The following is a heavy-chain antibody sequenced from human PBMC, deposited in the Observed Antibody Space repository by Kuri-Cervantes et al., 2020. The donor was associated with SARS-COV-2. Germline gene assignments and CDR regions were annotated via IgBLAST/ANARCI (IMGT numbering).Heavy chain of an antibody. CDR1: EYTFTGYY. V-gene: IGHV1-2*04. Sequence: ASVKVSCKASEYTFTGYYMHWVRQAPGQGLEWMGWINPNSGGTNYAQKFQGWVTMTRDTSISTAYMELSRLRSDDTAVYYCARGGPGYSSSWYLYYYYGMDVWGQGTTVTVSS. CDR3: ARGGPGYSSSWYLYYYYGMDV. J-gene: IGHJ6*02. CDR2: INPNSGGT. D-gene: IGHD6-13*01.